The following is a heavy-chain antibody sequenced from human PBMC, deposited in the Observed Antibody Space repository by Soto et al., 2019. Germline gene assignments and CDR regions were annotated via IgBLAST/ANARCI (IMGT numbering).Heavy chain of an antibody. V-gene: IGHV3-74*01. CDR2: INSDGSNT. Sequence: PGGSLRLSCAASGFTLGSYWMHWVRQAPGKGLVWVSRINSDGSNTTYADSVKGRFTISRDNAKNSLYLQMNSLRAEDTAVYYCARDQPGYSYGYGLGYWGQGTLVTVSS. CDR3: ARDQPGYSYGYGLGY. CDR1: GFTLGSYW. D-gene: IGHD5-18*01. J-gene: IGHJ4*02.